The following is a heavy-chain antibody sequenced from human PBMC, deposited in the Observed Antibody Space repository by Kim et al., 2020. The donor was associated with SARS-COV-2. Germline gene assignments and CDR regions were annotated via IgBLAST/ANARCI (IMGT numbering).Heavy chain of an antibody. CDR1: GASIVASDFY. CDR2: AYYTGNS. J-gene: IGHJ4*02. Sequence: SETLSLTCALSGASIVASDFYWGLIRQSPRKGREWVVTAYYTGNSFYNPSIKSRVTISIDTSKNQFSLRLDSVTATGTGVYFCVRQSRIFTDLPDHWGQGARVTVSS. D-gene: IGHD3-9*01. V-gene: IGHV4-39*01. CDR3: VRQSRIFTDLPDH.